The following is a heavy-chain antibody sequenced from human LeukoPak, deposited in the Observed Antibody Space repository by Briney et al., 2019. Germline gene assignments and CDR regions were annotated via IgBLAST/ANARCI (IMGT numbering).Heavy chain of an antibody. V-gene: IGHV3-21*01. J-gene: IGHJ4*02. D-gene: IGHD3-10*01. Sequence: KAGGSLRLSCAASGFTFSSYSMNWVRQAPGKGLEWVSSISSSSSYIYYADSVKGRFAISRDNAKNSLYLQMNSLRAEDTAVYYCARYGQLFHGFDYWGQGTLVTVSS. CDR2: ISSSSSYI. CDR3: ARYGQLFHGFDY. CDR1: GFTFSSYS.